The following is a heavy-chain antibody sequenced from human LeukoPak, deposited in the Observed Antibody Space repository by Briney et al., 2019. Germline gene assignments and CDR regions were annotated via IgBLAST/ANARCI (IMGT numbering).Heavy chain of an antibody. CDR3: ARDIPNSGYTSDH. CDR1: GYIFTGYD. CDR2: VNPNTGDT. D-gene: IGHD6-25*01. Sequence: GASVKVSCKASGYIFTGYDMHWVRQAPGQGLEWMGYVNPNTGDTNYAQEFQGRVTMTRDMSISTAYMELSSLTSVDTAVYYCARDIPNSGYTSDHWGQGTPVTVSS. V-gene: IGHV1-2*02. J-gene: IGHJ5*02.